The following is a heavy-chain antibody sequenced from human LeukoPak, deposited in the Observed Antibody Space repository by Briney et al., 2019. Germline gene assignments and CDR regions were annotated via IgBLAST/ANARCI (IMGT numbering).Heavy chain of an antibody. J-gene: IGHJ4*02. Sequence: GGSLRLSCAASGFTFSSYSMNWVRQAPGKGLEWVSYISSSSSTIYYADSVKGRFTISRDNAKNSLYLQMNSLRAEDTAVYYCATYPHCSGDSCYGPDYWGQGTLVTVSS. CDR3: ATYPHCSGDSCYGPDY. D-gene: IGHD2-15*01. CDR1: GFTFSSYS. V-gene: IGHV3-48*01. CDR2: ISSSSSTI.